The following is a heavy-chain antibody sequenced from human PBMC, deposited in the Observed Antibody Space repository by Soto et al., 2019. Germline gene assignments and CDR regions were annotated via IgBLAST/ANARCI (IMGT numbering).Heavy chain of an antibody. CDR1: GFSLSTSGGG. Sequence: SGATLVNPTQTLTLTCTFSGFSLSTSGGGVGWIRQPPGKALEWLALIYWDDDKRYSPSLKSRLTITKDTSKNQVVLTMTNMDPVDTATYYCAHSSMYYVILSVYYIPPPAFDFRGPGTIVTVS. CDR2: IYWDDDK. CDR3: AHSSMYYVILSVYYIPPPAFDF. J-gene: IGHJ3*01. D-gene: IGHD3-9*01. V-gene: IGHV2-5*02.